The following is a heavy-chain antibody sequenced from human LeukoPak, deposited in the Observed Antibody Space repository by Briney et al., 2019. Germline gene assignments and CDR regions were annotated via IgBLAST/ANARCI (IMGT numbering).Heavy chain of an antibody. CDR1: GVTVSGYW. Sequence: GGSLRLSCAAFGVTVSGYWMNWVRQAPGKGLVWVARINSDGSSTSHADSVKGRFTISRDNAEDSLYLQMNGLRTEDTAIYYCARDTYSRWQTDYWGQGTLVTVSS. J-gene: IGHJ4*02. CDR3: ARDTYSRWQTDY. CDR2: INSDGSST. D-gene: IGHD4-23*01. V-gene: IGHV3-74*01.